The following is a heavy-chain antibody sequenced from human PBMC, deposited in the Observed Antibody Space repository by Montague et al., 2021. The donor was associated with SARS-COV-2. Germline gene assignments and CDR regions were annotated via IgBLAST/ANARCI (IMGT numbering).Heavy chain of an antibody. V-gene: IGHV4-59*01. J-gene: IGHJ3*02. CDR1: GGSISSYY. D-gene: IGHD6-19*01. Sequence: SETLSLTCTVSGGSISSYYWSWIRQPPGKGLEWTGYIYYSGSTNYNPSLKSRVTISADTSKNQFSLKLSSVTAADTAVYYCARGSGWMGNAFDIWGQGTMVTVSS. CDR2: IYYSGST. CDR3: ARGSGWMGNAFDI.